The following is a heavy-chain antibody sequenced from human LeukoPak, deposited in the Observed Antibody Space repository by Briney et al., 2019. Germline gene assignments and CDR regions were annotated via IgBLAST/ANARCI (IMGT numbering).Heavy chain of an antibody. J-gene: IGHJ4*02. D-gene: IGHD3-3*01. CDR2: INPSGGST. V-gene: IGHV1-46*01. Sequence: ASVKVSCKASGYTFTSYYMHWVRQAPGQGLEWMGIINPSGGSTSYAQKFQGRVTMTRDTSTSTVYMELSSLRSEDTAVYYCAREQYDFWSGYSTLYFDYWGQGTLVTVSS. CDR3: AREQYDFWSGYSTLYFDY. CDR1: GYTFTSYY.